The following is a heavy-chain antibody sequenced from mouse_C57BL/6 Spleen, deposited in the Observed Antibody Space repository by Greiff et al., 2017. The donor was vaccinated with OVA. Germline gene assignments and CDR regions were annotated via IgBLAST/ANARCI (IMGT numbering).Heavy chain of an antibody. J-gene: IGHJ2*01. CDR1: GYSITSGYY. Sequence: EVQLVESGPGLVKPSQSLSLTCSVTGYSITSGYYWNWIRQFPGNKLEWMGYISYDGSNNYNPSLKNRISITRDTSKNQFFLKLNSVTTEDTATYYCARQLRLRNFDYWGQGTTLTVSS. V-gene: IGHV3-6*01. D-gene: IGHD3-2*02. CDR3: ARQLRLRNFDY. CDR2: ISYDGSN.